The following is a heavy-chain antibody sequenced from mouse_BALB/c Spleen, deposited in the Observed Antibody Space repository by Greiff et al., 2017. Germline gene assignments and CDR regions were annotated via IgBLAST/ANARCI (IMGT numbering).Heavy chain of an antibody. J-gene: IGHJ2*01. Sequence: EVQLHQSGPELVKPGASVKMSCKASGYTFTSYVMHWVKQKPGQGLEWIGYINPYNDGTKYNEKFKGKATLTSDKSSSTAYMELSSLTSEDSAVYYCARQPYYGNYLTPYYFDYWGQGTTLTVSS. CDR3: ARQPYYGNYLTPYYFDY. D-gene: IGHD2-10*01. CDR1: GYTFTSYV. V-gene: IGHV1-14*01. CDR2: INPYNDGT.